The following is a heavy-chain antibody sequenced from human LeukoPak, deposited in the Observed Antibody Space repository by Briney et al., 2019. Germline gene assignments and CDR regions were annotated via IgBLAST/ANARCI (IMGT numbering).Heavy chain of an antibody. CDR1: GGTFSSYA. CDR3: ARASPYYYGSGSYGEFDY. Sequence: ASVKVSCKASGGTFSSYAISWVRQAPGQGLEWMGGIIPIFGTANYAQKFQGRVTITADESTSTAYMELSSLRSEDTAVYYCARASPYYYGSGSYGEFDYWGQGTLVTVSS. D-gene: IGHD3-10*01. J-gene: IGHJ4*02. V-gene: IGHV1-69*01. CDR2: IIPIFGTA.